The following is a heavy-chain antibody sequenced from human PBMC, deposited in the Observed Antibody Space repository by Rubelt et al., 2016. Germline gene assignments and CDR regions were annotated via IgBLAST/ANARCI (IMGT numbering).Heavy chain of an antibody. CDR1: GFTFSSYG. CDR2: MWYDGSNR. D-gene: IGHD2-2*02. Sequence: VQLVESGGGVVQPGRSLRLSCVASGFTFSSYGMHWVRQAPGKGLEWVAVMWYDGSNRNYAGSVKGRFSISRDTSKNTLYLQMNSLRAEDTAVYYCAKCPNPYSTSCYTYFDYWGQGTLVTVSS. J-gene: IGHJ4*02. CDR3: AKCPNPYSTSCYTYFDY. V-gene: IGHV3-33*06.